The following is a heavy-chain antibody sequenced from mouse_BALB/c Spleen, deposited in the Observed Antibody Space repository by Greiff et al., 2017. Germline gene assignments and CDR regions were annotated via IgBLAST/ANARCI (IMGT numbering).Heavy chain of an antibody. D-gene: IGHD2-1*01. CDR2: SRNKANDYTT. V-gene: IGHV7-1*02. J-gene: IGHJ3*01. CDR1: GFTFSDFY. CDR3: ARDRYYGNSAWFAY. Sequence: EVKLVESGGGLVQPGGSLRLSCATSGFTFSDFYMEWVRQPPGKRLEWIAASRNKANDYTTEYSASVKGRFIVSRDTSQSILYLQMNALRAEDTAIYYCARDRYYGNSAWFAYWGQGTLVTVSA.